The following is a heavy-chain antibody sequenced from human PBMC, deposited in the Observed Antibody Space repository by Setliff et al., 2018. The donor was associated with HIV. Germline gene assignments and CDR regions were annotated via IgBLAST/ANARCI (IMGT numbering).Heavy chain of an antibody. CDR1: GDSISTDNYH. J-gene: IGHJ6*03. CDR2: TANT. D-gene: IGHD3-9*01. Sequence: PSETLSLTCTVSGDSISTDNYHWGWIRQPPGKGLEWIGHTANTDYNPSLKSRVTESVDTSKNQLSLRLSSVTAADTAVYYCARHAALIKRYYYYYLDVWGKGTTVTVSS. CDR3: ARHAALIKRYYYYYLDV. V-gene: IGHV4-39*01.